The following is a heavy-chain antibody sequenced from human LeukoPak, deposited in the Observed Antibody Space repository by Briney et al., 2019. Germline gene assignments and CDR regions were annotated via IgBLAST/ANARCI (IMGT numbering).Heavy chain of an antibody. J-gene: IGHJ5*02. D-gene: IGHD2-2*01. CDR3: ARHCLAPVVPAAISWFDP. CDR1: GGSISSSSYY. CDR2: IYYRGST. V-gene: IGHV4-39*01. Sequence: SETLSLTCTVSGGSISSSSYYWGWIRQPPGKGLEWIGSIYYRGSTYYNPSLKSRVTISVDTSKNQFSLKLSSVTAADTAVYYCARHCLAPVVPAAISWFDPWGQGTLVTVSS.